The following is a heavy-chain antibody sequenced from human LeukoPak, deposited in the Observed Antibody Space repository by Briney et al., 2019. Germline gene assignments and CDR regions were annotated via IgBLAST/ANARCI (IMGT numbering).Heavy chain of an antibody. CDR2: ISHGGST. V-gene: IGHV4-38-2*01. J-gene: IGHJ4*02. CDR3: ARQADVPSSIGYFDF. Sequence: SETLSLTCAVSDYSISNAYYWSWIRQPPGKGLEWIGSISHGGSTHYNASLKSRVTISLEASKNQFSLRLSSVTAADTAVYYCARQADVPSSIGYFDFWGQGAPVTVSS. D-gene: IGHD2/OR15-2a*01. CDR1: DYSISNAYY.